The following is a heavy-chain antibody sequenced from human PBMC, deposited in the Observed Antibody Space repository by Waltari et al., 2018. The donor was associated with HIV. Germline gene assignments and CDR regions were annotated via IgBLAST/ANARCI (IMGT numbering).Heavy chain of an antibody. V-gene: IGHV3-13*01. CDR3: VRGNGWYGPYYFDY. Sequence: EVEMVESGGGSVQPGGSLRLSCAASGFAFSRFDMHWVRQAMGKSPEWVSAIGAAGDTYYPKSLKGRFTVSRENGKNSLYLQMNNLRVDDAAMYYCVRGNGWYGPYYFDYWGRGTLVTVSS. CDR2: IGAAGDT. CDR1: GFAFSRFD. J-gene: IGHJ4*02. D-gene: IGHD6-19*01.